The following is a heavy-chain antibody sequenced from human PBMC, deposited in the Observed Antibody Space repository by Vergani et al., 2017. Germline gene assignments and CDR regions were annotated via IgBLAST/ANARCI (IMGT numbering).Heavy chain of an antibody. CDR2: IWYDGSNK. CDR3: ARAGCSSTSCYRFDP. D-gene: IGHD2-2*01. V-gene: IGHV3-33*01. CDR1: GFTFSSYG. Sequence: QVQLVESGGGVVQPGRSLRLSCAASGFTFSSYGMHWVRQAPGKGLEWVAVIWYDGSNKYYADSVEGRFTISRDNSKNTLYLQMNSLRAEDTAVYYCARAGCSSTSCYRFDPWGQGTLVTVSS. J-gene: IGHJ5*02.